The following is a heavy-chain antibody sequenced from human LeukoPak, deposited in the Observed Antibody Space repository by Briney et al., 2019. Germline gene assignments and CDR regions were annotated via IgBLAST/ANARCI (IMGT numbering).Heavy chain of an antibody. J-gene: IGHJ4*02. CDR2: IKTKTDGGST. V-gene: IGHV3-15*01. CDR3: STVSSRRPLDY. Sequence: PGGSLTLSCAASGFTFSNDWMSWVRQAPGKGLEWVGHIKTKTDGGSTDFAAPVKGRFTISRDDSKNTLYLQMNSLNTEDTAVYYCSTVSSRRPLDYWGQGTLVTVSS. D-gene: IGHD6-25*01. CDR1: GFTFSNDW.